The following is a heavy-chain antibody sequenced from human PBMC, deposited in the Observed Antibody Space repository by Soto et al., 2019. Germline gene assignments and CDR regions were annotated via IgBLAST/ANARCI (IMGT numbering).Heavy chain of an antibody. CDR2: ITSGGRSI. D-gene: IGHD2-15*01. V-gene: IGHV3-48*03. Sequence: LRLSCTASGFTFSDYEMNWVRQAPGKGLEWVSYITSGGRSIYYADSVKGRFIISRDNAENSLYLQMNSLRPEDTAVYYCVRRMASPDQWGQGTLVTVSS. CDR1: GFTFSDYE. J-gene: IGHJ4*02. CDR3: VRRMASPDQ.